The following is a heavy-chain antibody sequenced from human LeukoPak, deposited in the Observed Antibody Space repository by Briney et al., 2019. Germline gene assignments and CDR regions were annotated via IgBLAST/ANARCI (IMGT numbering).Heavy chain of an antibody. CDR3: ARSGGYSGYDFQYYFDY. V-gene: IGHV3-33*01. CDR2: IWYDGSNK. Sequence: GGSLRLSCAASGFTFSSYVMHWVRQAPGKGLEGVAVIWYDGSNKYYADSVKGRFTISRDNSKNTLYLQMNSLRAEETAVYYCARSGGYSGYDFQYYFDYWGQGTLVTVSS. D-gene: IGHD5-12*01. J-gene: IGHJ4*02. CDR1: GFTFSSYV.